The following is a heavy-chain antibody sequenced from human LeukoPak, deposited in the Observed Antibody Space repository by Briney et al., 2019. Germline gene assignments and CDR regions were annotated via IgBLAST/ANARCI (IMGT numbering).Heavy chain of an antibody. J-gene: IGHJ5*02. CDR1: GGSISSSSYY. V-gene: IGHV4-39*07. D-gene: IGHD6-6*01. Sequence: SETLSLTCTVSGGSISSSSYYWGWIRQPPEKGLEWIGEIDQSGSTHYNPSLKSRLTISIDTSNNQFSLKLTSVTAADTAVYFCARGVNWIDPWGQGTLVTVSS. CDR3: ARGVNWIDP. CDR2: IDQSGST.